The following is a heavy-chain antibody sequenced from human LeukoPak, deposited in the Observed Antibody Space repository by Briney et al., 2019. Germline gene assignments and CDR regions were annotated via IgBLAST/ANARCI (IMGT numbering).Heavy chain of an antibody. CDR3: ARDPPRGSCIDY. V-gene: IGHV3-21*01. J-gene: IGHJ4*02. Sequence: PGGSLRLSCAASGFTFNSYSMNWVRQAPGKGLEWVSSISSSSSYIYYADSVKGRFTISRDNAKNSLYLQMNSLRAEDTAVYYCARDPPRGSCIDYWGQGTLVTVSS. D-gene: IGHD2-15*01. CDR2: ISSSSSYI. CDR1: GFTFNSYS.